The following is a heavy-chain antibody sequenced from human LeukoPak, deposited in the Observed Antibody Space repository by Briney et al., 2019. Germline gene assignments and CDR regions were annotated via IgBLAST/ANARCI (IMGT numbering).Heavy chain of an antibody. CDR1: GFAFSSFW. V-gene: IGHV3-7*03. D-gene: IGHD5-18*01. CDR2: IKYDEIEK. CDR3: ARDTGALVTHFDY. J-gene: IGHJ4*02. Sequence: GGSLRLSCAASGFAFSSFWMSWVRQAPGKGPEWVANIKYDEIEKYHVDSVKGRFTISRGNAKNSVYLQMNSLTAEDTAVYYCARDTGALVTHFDYWGQGTLVTVSS.